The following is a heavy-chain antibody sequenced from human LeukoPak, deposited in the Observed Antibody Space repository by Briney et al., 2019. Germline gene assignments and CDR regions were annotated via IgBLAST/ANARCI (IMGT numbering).Heavy chain of an antibody. CDR2: ITGRSDKT. V-gene: IGHV3-23*01. D-gene: IGHD6-19*01. J-gene: IGHJ4*02. Sequence: GGSLRLSCAAPGFNFNKYDMTWARQAPGKGLEWVSTITGRSDKTYYTDSVEGRFVTSRDNSKDTLYLQMNSLRAEDTALYYCAKGGWLDDLGQGALVTVSS. CDR1: GFNFNKYD. CDR3: AKGGWLDD.